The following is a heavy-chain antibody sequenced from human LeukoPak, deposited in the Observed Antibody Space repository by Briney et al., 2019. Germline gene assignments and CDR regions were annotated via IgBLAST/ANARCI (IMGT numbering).Heavy chain of an antibody. Sequence: GGSLRLSCAASGFTFSSHIMHWVRQAPGKGLEWVAVIWYDGNDKYYADSVKGRFTISRDNSKNSLYLQMDSLRVEDTAVYYCAREGLTTGDYWGQGTQVTVSS. CDR3: AREGLTTGDY. J-gene: IGHJ4*02. CDR2: IWYDGNDK. CDR1: GFTFSSHI. V-gene: IGHV3-33*08. D-gene: IGHD3-22*01.